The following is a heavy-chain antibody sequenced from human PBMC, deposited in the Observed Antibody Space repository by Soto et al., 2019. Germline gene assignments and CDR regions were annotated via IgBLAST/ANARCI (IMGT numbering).Heavy chain of an antibody. J-gene: IGHJ3*02. CDR2: IIPIFGTA. CDR3: ARLAWESLAGAFDI. CDR1: GGTFSSYA. V-gene: IGHV1-69*13. D-gene: IGHD1-26*01. Sequence: SVKVSCKASGGTFSSYAISWVRQAPGQGLEWMGGIIPIFGTANYAQKFQGRVTITADESTSTAYMELSSLRSEDTAVYYCARLAWESLAGAFDIWGQGTMVTVSS.